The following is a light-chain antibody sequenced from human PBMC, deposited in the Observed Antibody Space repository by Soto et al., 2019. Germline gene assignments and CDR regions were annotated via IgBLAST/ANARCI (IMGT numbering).Light chain of an antibody. CDR2: DAS. V-gene: IGKV3-11*01. J-gene: IGKJ5*01. Sequence: EIVLTQSPDTLSLSPGERATLSCRASQSVSSYLAWYQQKPGQAPRLLIYDASNRATGIPVRFSGSGSGTDFSLTISSLEPEDFAVYYCQQRNFWPLTFGGGTRLEIK. CDR1: QSVSSY. CDR3: QQRNFWPLT.